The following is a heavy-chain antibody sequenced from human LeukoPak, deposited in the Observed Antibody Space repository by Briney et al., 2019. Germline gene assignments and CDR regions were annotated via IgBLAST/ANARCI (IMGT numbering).Heavy chain of an antibody. CDR2: INAGNGNT. Sequence: ASVKVSCKASGYTFTSYAMHWVRQAPGQRLEWMGWINAGNGNTKYSQKFQGRVTITRDTSASTAYMELSSLGSEDTAVYYCARDRGRILSFDPWGQGTLVTVSS. D-gene: IGHD3-10*01. CDR1: GYTFTSYA. V-gene: IGHV1-3*01. CDR3: ARDRGRILSFDP. J-gene: IGHJ5*02.